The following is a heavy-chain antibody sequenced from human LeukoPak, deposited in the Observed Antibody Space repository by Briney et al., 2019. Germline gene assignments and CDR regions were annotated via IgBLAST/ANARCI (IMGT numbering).Heavy chain of an antibody. CDR2: ISYDGSNK. CDR3: AKSKVRYFDWLLVGYFDY. CDR1: GFTFSSYG. Sequence: GGSLRLSCAASGFTFSSYGMHWVRQAPGKGLEWVAVISYDGSNKYYADSVKGRFTISRDNSKNTLYLQMNSLRAEDTAVYYCAKSKVRYFDWLLVGYFDYWGQGTLVTVSS. V-gene: IGHV3-30*18. J-gene: IGHJ4*02. D-gene: IGHD3-9*01.